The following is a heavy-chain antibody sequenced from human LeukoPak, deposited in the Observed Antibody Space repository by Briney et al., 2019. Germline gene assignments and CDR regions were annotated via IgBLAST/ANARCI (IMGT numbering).Heavy chain of an antibody. CDR2: ITAGNGNT. Sequence: GASVKVSCKASGYNFRNYGIGWVRQAPRQGLEWMGWITAGNGNTNYAQKVQGRVTMTTDTSTSTAYMELRSLRSDGTAVYFCARGSARGYSYGYNAFDIWGQGTMVTVSS. CDR1: GYNFRNYG. D-gene: IGHD5-18*01. V-gene: IGHV1-18*01. CDR3: ARGSARGYSYGYNAFDI. J-gene: IGHJ3*02.